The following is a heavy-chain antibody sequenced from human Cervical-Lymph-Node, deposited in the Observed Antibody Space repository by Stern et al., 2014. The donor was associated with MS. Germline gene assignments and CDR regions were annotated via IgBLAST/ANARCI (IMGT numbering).Heavy chain of an antibody. CDR3: ARGNWNYEGMGY. D-gene: IGHD1-7*01. CDR1: GFTFSNYG. CDR2: IWYDGNKK. V-gene: IGHV3-33*01. Sequence: VQLLESGGGVVQPGRSLRLSCAASGFTFSNYGMHWVRPAPGTGLEWLAVIWYDGNKKYYADSVKGRFTISRDNSKNTLFLQMSSLTAEDTALYYCARGNWNYEGMGYWGQGTLVTVSS. J-gene: IGHJ4*02.